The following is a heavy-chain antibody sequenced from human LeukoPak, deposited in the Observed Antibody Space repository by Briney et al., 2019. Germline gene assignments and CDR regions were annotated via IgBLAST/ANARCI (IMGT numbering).Heavy chain of an antibody. D-gene: IGHD6-13*01. V-gene: IGHV4-30-4*01. CDR3: AIGRGIAAAGTNAFDI. J-gene: IGHJ3*02. Sequence: PSQTLSLTCTVSGGSISSGDYYWSWIRQPPGKGLEWIGYIYYSGSTYYNPSLKSRVTISVDTSKNQFSLKLSSVTAADTAVYYCAIGRGIAAAGTNAFDIWGQGTVVTVSS. CDR2: IYYSGST. CDR1: GGSISSGDYY.